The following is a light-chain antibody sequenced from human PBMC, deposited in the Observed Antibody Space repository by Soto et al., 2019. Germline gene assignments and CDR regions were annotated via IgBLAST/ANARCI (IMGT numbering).Light chain of an antibody. CDR2: AAS. Sequence: DIQMTQSPSSVSASVGDSVTITCRASQNIFRWLAWYQHKPGKAPNRLISAASTLQSGVPSRFSGSGSGTYFTLTISSLPPEDVATYYCQQASTCPLTFGGGTKVAIK. CDR1: QNIFRW. J-gene: IGKJ4*01. CDR3: QQASTCPLT. V-gene: IGKV1-12*01.